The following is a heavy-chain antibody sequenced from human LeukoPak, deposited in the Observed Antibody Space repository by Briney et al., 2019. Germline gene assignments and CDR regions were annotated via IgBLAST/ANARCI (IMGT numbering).Heavy chain of an antibody. CDR3: ARGGFIVGANQYFQW. CDR2: IDTDGSDR. J-gene: IGHJ4*02. V-gene: IGHV3-74*01. D-gene: IGHD3-16*02. Sequence: GGSLRLSCVASGFTFDRHWMHWVRQAPGKGLVCVSRIDTDGSDRGYAESVKGRFTISRDNTKNTLYLKMDSLRVEDTAVYYCARGGFIVGANQYFQWWGQGTRVIVSS. CDR1: GFTFDRHW.